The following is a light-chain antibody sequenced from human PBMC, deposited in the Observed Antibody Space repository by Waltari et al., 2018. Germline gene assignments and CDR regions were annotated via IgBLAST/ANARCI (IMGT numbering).Light chain of an antibody. CDR1: QSVRTY. CDR3: QQSDNLPYT. J-gene: IGKJ2*01. CDR2: AAS. Sequence: DIQMTQSPSSLSASVGDRVTITCRASQSVRTYLNCYQQKAGKAPKVLIYAASSLESGVPSRFSGSGSGTQFTLTISSLQPEDFATYCCQQSDNLPYTFGQGTKLEIK. V-gene: IGKV1-39*01.